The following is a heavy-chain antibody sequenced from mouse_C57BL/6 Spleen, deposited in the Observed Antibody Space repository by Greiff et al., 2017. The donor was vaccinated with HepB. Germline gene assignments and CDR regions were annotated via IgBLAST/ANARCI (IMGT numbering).Heavy chain of an antibody. V-gene: IGHV2-9-1*01. CDR2: IWTGGGT. Sequence: VQLVESGPGLVAPSQSLSITCTVSGFSLTSYAISWVRQPPGKGLEWLGVIWTGGGTNYNSALKSRLSISKDNSKSQVFLKMNSLQTDDTARYYCARHYDYDVGDAMDYWGQGTSVTVSS. D-gene: IGHD2-4*01. J-gene: IGHJ4*01. CDR3: ARHYDYDVGDAMDY. CDR1: GFSLTSYA.